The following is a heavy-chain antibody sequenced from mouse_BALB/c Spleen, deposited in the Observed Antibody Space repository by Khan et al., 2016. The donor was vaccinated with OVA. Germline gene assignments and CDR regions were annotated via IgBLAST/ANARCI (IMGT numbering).Heavy chain of an antibody. J-gene: IGHJ4*01. CDR3: SRRAHANHAMDY. CDR2: IYPGTGST. Sequence: QVQLQQSGAELVRPGASVKLSCKTSGYIFTSYWIHWVKQRSGQGLEWIARIYPGTGSTYYNEKFKVKATLTADKSSSTAYKQLNSLTSEYSAVYFCSRRAHANHAMDYWCPGISITVSS. D-gene: IGHD3-1*01. CDR1: GYIFTSYW. V-gene: IGHV1S132*01.